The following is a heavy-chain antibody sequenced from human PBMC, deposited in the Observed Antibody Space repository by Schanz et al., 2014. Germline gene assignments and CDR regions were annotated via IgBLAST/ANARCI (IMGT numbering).Heavy chain of an antibody. D-gene: IGHD4-17*01. CDR3: ARDPYGKNSGDFDY. V-gene: IGHV1-18*01. CDR1: GYTFSDYG. CDR2: ISPYTGNT. Sequence: QVQLVQSGDEVKKPGASVKVSCKTSGYTFSDYGITWVRQAPGQGLEWVGWISPYTGNTHYFDKMEGRVTMTTDTSTSTAYMELRSLRSDDTAVYFCARDPYGKNSGDFDYWGQGTLVTVSS. J-gene: IGHJ4*02.